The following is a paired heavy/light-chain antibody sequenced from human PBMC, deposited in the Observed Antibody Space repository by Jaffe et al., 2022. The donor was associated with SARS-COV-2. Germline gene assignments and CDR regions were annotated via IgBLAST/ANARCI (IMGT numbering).Heavy chain of an antibody. CDR3: AKGGSSWSHQILDD. J-gene: IGHJ4*02. CDR1: GSAFSSSA. CDR2: ISSGSGSK. D-gene: IGHD6-13*01. Sequence: EVQLVESGGGLVQPGGSLRLSCAASGSAFSSSAMNWVRQAPGKGLEWVSAISSGSGSKSYADSVKGRFTISRDNSKNTVYLQMNSLRVEDSAVYFCAKGGSSWSHQILDDWGQGTLVTVSS. V-gene: IGHV3-23*04.
Light chain of an antibody. Sequence: DIQMTQFPSTLSASVGDRVTITCRASQSISSWLAWYQQKPGKAPNLLIYKASTLESGVPSRFSGSGSGTEFTLTISSLQPGDFATYYCQHYDTYPYTFGQGTKLEIK. CDR2: KAS. J-gene: IGKJ2*01. CDR1: QSISSW. CDR3: QHYDTYPYT. V-gene: IGKV1-5*03.